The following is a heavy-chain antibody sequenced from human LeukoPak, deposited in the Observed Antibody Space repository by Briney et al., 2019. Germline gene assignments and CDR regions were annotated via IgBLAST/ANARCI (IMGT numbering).Heavy chain of an antibody. Sequence: PSETLSLTCAVYGGSFSGYYWSWIRQPPGKGLEWIGEINHSGSTNYNPSLKSRVTISVDTSKNQFSLKLCSVTAADTAVYYCARSHDYYDSSGYSVDYWGQGTLVTVSS. CDR1: GGSFSGYY. CDR3: ARSHDYYDSSGYSVDY. D-gene: IGHD3-22*01. CDR2: INHSGST. V-gene: IGHV4-34*01. J-gene: IGHJ4*02.